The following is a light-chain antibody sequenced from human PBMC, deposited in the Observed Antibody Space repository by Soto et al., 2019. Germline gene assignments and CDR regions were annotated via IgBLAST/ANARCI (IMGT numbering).Light chain of an antibody. J-gene: IGKJ4*01. CDR3: QQYDASSPLT. CDR1: RSVSDNY. Sequence: EVVLTQFPGTLSLSPGDRATLSCRASRSVSDNYLAWSQQKPGRAPRLRIFGASIRATGIPDSFIVSASGTDFTLTISGLETDDFAVYYCQQYDASSPLTFGGGTRVYMK. V-gene: IGKV3-20*01. CDR2: GAS.